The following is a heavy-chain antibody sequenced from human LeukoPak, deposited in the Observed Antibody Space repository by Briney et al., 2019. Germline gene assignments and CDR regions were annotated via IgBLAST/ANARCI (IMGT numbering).Heavy chain of an antibody. CDR3: ARDLSEGAVIVTDY. D-gene: IGHD3-16*02. J-gene: IGHJ4*02. Sequence: ASVKVSCKASGYTFTGYYMHWVRQAPGQGLEWMGWINPNSGGTNYAQRFQGRVTMTRDTSISTAYMELSRLRSDDTAVYYCARDLSEGAVIVTDYWGQGTLVTVSS. CDR1: GYTFTGYY. V-gene: IGHV1-2*02. CDR2: INPNSGGT.